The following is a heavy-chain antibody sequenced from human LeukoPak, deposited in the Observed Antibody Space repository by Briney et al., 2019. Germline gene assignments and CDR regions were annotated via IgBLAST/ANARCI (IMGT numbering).Heavy chain of an antibody. D-gene: IGHD5-12*01. J-gene: IGHJ4*02. CDR2: INHSGST. CDR1: GGSFSGYY. CDR3: ARGIVATMAFDY. V-gene: IGHV4-34*01. Sequence: PSETLSLTCAVHGGSFSGYYWSWIRQPPGKGLEWIGEINHSGSTNYNPSLKSRVTISVDTSKNQFSLKLSSVTAADTAVYYCARGIVATMAFDYWGQGTLVTVSS.